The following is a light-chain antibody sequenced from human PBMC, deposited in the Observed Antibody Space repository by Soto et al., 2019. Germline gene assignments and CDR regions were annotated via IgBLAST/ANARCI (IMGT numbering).Light chain of an antibody. V-gene: IGKV2-28*01. Sequence: DLVMTQSPLSLPVTPGEPASISCSSSQSLLHTNGYNYLDWFLQKPGQSPQLLIYLGSNRASGVPDRFSGSGAGTDFTLKISRVEAEDIGVYYGMQCLQTPYTFGQGTQLEIK. CDR2: LGS. CDR3: MQCLQTPYT. J-gene: IGKJ2*01. CDR1: QSLLHTNGYNY.